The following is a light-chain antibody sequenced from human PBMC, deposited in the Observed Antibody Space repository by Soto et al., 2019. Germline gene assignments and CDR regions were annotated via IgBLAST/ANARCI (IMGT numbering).Light chain of an antibody. V-gene: IGKV1-33*01. CDR1: QDISNY. J-gene: IGKJ3*01. CDR3: QQYDNLPIT. Sequence: DIPMTQSPSSLSASVGDRVTITCQASQDISNYLNWYQQKPGKAPKLLIYDASNLETGVPSRFSGSGSGTEFTFTISSLQPEDIATYYCQQYDNLPITFGPGTKVDIK. CDR2: DAS.